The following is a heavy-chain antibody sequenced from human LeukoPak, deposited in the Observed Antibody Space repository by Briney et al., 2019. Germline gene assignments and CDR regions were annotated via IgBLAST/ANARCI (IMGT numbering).Heavy chain of an antibody. CDR1: SGSITGYY. CDR2: VYATGTT. Sequence: SETLSLTCTVSSGSITGYYWSWIRQPPGKGLEWIAYVYATGTTNYNPSLKTRATISIDTSKNQLSLTLTSLTATDTAVYYCARVGSGGAWFDFWGQGALVSISS. D-gene: IGHD6-19*01. CDR3: ARVGSGGAWFDF. J-gene: IGHJ4*02. V-gene: IGHV4-59*01.